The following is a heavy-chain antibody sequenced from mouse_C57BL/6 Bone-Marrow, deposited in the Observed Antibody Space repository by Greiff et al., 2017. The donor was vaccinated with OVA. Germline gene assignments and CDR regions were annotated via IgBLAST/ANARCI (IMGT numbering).Heavy chain of an antibody. CDR3: ARPARGNAMDY. D-gene: IGHD3-1*01. CDR2: IHPNSGST. Sequence: VKLQQPGAELVKPGASVKLSCKASGYTFTSYWMHWVKQRPGQGLEWIGMIHPNSGSTNYNEKFKSKATLTVDKSSSTAYMQLSSLTSEDSAVYYCARPARGNAMDYWGQGTSVTVSS. V-gene: IGHV1-64*01. CDR1: GYTFTSYW. J-gene: IGHJ4*01.